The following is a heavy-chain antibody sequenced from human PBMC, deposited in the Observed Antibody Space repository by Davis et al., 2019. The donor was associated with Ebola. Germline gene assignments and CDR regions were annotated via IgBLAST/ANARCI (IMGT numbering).Heavy chain of an antibody. CDR3: ARETPSSSCYFDY. Sequence: PGGSLRLSCAASGFTFSSYGMHWVRQAPGKGLEWVAVISYDGSNKYYADSVKGRFTISRDNSKNTLYLQMNSLRAEDTAVYYCARETPSSSCYFDYWGQGTLVTVSS. V-gene: IGHV3-30*03. D-gene: IGHD6-13*01. CDR2: ISYDGSNK. CDR1: GFTFSSYG. J-gene: IGHJ4*02.